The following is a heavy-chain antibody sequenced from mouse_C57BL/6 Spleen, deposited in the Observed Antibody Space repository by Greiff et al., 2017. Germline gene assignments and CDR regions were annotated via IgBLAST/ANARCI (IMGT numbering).Heavy chain of an antibody. CDR1: GYAFSSYW. D-gene: IGHD2-1*01. Sequence: VQLQQSGAELVKPGASVKISCKASGYAFSSYWMNWVKPRPGKGLEWIGQIYPGDGDTNYNGKFKGKATLTADKSSSTAYMQLSSLTSEDSAVYFCARNYGNYLDYWGQGTTLTVSS. CDR2: IYPGDGDT. CDR3: ARNYGNYLDY. J-gene: IGHJ2*01. V-gene: IGHV1-80*01.